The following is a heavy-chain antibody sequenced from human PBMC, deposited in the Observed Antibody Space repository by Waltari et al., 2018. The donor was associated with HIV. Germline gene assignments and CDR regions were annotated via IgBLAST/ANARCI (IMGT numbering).Heavy chain of an antibody. CDR1: GDSMSRSSYY. D-gene: IGHD2-8*02. V-gene: IGHV4-39*01. Sequence: QLQLQESGPGLVTPSETLSLTCTVSGDSMSRSSYYWGWIRQPPGKGLEYIGGIHYTGTTYYNPSLKSRSSISVDTSQNQFSLRVTSVTAADTAVYYCATLPSAAYWAGMDVWGQGTTVAVSS. J-gene: IGHJ6*02. CDR2: IHYTGTT. CDR3: ATLPSAAYWAGMDV.